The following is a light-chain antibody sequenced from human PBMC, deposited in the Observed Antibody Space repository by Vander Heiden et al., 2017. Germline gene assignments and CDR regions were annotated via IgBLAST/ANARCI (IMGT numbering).Light chain of an antibody. CDR1: QSISSY. CDR2: AAS. J-gene: IGKJ4*01. CDR3: QQSYSTLPLT. V-gene: IGKV1-39*01. Sequence: DIQMTQSPSSLSASVGDRVTITCRASQSISSYLNWHQQKPGKAPKLLIYAASSLQSGVPSRFSGSGSGTDFTLTISSLQPEDFATYYCQQSYSTLPLTFGGGTKVEIK.